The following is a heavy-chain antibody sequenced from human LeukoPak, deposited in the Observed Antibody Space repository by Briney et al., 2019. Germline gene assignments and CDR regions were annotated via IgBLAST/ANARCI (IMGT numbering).Heavy chain of an antibody. V-gene: IGHV3-30*02. D-gene: IGHD1-14*01. CDR2: IRYDGSNK. CDR1: GFIFNTYG. J-gene: IGHJ5*02. Sequence: GGSLRLSCATSGFIFNTYGMHWVRQAPGKGLEWVAFIRYDGSNKYYPDFVKGRFTISRDNSKNTLYLELNSLRPEDTAVYYCAKGAFYGTGGNWFDPWGQGTLVTVSS. CDR3: AKGAFYGTGGNWFDP.